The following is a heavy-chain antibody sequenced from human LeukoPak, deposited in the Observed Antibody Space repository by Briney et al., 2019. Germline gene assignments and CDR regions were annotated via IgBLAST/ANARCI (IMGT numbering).Heavy chain of an antibody. V-gene: IGHV3-53*01. CDR1: GFTVSSSY. Sequence: GGSLRLSCAASGFTVSSSYMSWVRQAPGKGLEWVSVIYSDGSTYYADSVKGRFTISRDNSKNTLYLQMNSLRAEDTAVYYCARGVLLPRISHDFDIWGQGTMVTVSS. CDR3: ARGVLLPRISHDFDI. D-gene: IGHD3-10*01. CDR2: IYSDGST. J-gene: IGHJ3*02.